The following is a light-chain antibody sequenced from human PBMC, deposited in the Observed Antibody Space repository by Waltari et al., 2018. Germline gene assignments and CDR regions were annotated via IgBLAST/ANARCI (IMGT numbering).Light chain of an antibody. CDR1: QNIDTG. CDR2: ATS. Sequence: GDRVTISCRASQNIDTGLAWYQQKPGKAPKLLIYATSSLQSGVPSRFSGTGSETEFTLSISSLQPDDFATYYCQQASSFLLTFGQGTRLEI. CDR3: QQASSFLLT. J-gene: IGKJ5*01. V-gene: IGKV1D-12*01.